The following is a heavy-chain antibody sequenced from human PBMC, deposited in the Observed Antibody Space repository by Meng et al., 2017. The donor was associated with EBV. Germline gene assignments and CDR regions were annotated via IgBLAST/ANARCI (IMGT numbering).Heavy chain of an antibody. Sequence: QVQLQESGPGLVKPSXXXXXXCXVAXDSISSRSYYGGWIRQSPGKGLEWIGNVYYSGNSYYNPSLKSRVTISVDTSKNQFYLKLISVTAADTAVYFCARVSFYDYWSGYSFNWFDPWGQGTLGTVSS. J-gene: IGHJ5*02. CDR1: XDSISSRSYY. V-gene: IGHV4-39*01. CDR2: VYYSGNS. D-gene: IGHD3-3*01. CDR3: ARVSFYDYWSGYSFNWFDP.